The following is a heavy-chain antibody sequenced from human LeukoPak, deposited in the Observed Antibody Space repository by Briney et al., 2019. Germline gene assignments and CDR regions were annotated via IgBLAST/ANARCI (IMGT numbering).Heavy chain of an antibody. J-gene: IGHJ4*02. CDR3: ARGREGYSYEFDY. Sequence: PGGSLRLSCAASGFTFGTYVIHWVRQAPGKGLEWVAVISYDGSNKYYADSVKGRFTISRDNAKNSLYLQMNRLRAEDTAVYYWARGREGYSYEFDYWGQGTLVTVSS. CDR1: GFTFGTYV. V-gene: IGHV3-30*04. CDR2: ISYDGSNK. D-gene: IGHD5-18*01.